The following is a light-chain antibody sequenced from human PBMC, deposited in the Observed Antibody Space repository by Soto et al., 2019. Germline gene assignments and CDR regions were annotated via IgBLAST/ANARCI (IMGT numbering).Light chain of an antibody. V-gene: IGLV2-11*01. CDR2: DVS. J-gene: IGLJ1*01. CDR3: CSYAGSYFYV. CDR1: SSDVGGYNY. Sequence: QSVLTQPRSVSGSPGQSVTISCTGTSSDVGGYNYVSWYQQHPGKAPKLMIYDVSKRPSGVPDRFSGSKSGITASLTISGLQAEDEADYYCCSYAGSYFYVFGTGTKLTGL.